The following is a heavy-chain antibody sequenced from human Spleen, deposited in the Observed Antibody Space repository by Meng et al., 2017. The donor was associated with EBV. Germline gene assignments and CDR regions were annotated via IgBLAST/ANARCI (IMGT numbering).Heavy chain of an antibody. V-gene: IGHV4-4*02. D-gene: IGHD2-15*01. Sequence: QGGLRLLGPGLGKPSGTLLLTGAGSCDSISSNNWWSWVRQPPGKGLEWIGEIYHGGIAYYNPSLKSRVTISVDKSKNQFSLNLTSVTAADTAVYYCARGYCSGGSCYSDYWGQGTLVTVSS. CDR2: IYHGGIA. J-gene: IGHJ4*02. CDR1: CDSISSNNW. CDR3: ARGYCSGGSCYSDY.